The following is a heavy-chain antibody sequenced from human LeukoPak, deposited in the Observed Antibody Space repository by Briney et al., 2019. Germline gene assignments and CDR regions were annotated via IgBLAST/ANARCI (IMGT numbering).Heavy chain of an antibody. D-gene: IGHD6-19*01. CDR1: GFIFSDHY. J-gene: IGHJ4*02. CDR2: ISSSGTTM. CDR3: ARDLSAVAGKDRTDY. V-gene: IGHV3-11*04. Sequence: PGGSLRLSCAASGFIFSDHYMSWVRQAPGRGLEWLSSISSSGTTMYYADSVKGRFTISRDNTKNSMFLQMNSLRVEDTAVYYCARDLSAVAGKDRTDYWGQGTLVTVSS.